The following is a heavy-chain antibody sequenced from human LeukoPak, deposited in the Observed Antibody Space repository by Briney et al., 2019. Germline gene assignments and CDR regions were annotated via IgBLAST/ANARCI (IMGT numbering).Heavy chain of an antibody. CDR2: IYPNTGGT. CDR1: GYTFTDYY. V-gene: IGHV1-2*02. Sequence: GASVKLSCKASGYTFTDYYIHWVRQAPGQGLEWIGWIYPNTGGTNYPQQFEGRITMTRDTSISTAYMELTRLRFDDTAVYYCATGINYNSGWYGSFDSWGQGSLVTISS. D-gene: IGHD6-19*01. J-gene: IGHJ4*02. CDR3: ATGINYNSGWYGSFDS.